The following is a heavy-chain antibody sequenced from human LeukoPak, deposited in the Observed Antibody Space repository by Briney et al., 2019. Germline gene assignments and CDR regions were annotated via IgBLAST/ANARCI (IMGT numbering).Heavy chain of an antibody. J-gene: IGHJ5*02. V-gene: IGHV3-7*01. CDR3: ARDDCSSISCYHNWFDP. Sequence: GGSLRLSCAASGFTFSSYWMSWVRQAPGKGLEWVANIKQDGSEKCYVDSVKGRFTISRDNAKNSLYLQMNSLRAEDTAVYYCARDDCSSISCYHNWFDPWGQGTLVTVSS. CDR2: IKQDGSEK. D-gene: IGHD2-2*01. CDR1: GFTFSSYW.